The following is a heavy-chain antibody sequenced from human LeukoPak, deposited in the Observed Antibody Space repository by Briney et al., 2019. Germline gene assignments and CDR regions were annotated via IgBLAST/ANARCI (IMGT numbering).Heavy chain of an antibody. CDR3: AQSGTTVTTGVYYYGMDV. CDR1: GYTFTSYY. Sequence: ASVKVSCKASGYTFTSYYMHWVRQAPGQGLEWMGIINPSGGSTSYAQKLQGRVTMTTDTSTSTAYMELRSLRSDDTAVYYCAQSGTTVTTGVYYYGMDVWGQGTTVTVSS. V-gene: IGHV1-46*01. J-gene: IGHJ6*02. CDR2: INPSGGST. D-gene: IGHD4-17*01.